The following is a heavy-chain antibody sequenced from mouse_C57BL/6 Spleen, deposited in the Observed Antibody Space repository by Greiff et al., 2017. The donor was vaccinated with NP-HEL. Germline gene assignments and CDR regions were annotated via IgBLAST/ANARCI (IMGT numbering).Heavy chain of an antibody. D-gene: IGHD3-3*01. J-gene: IGHJ3*01. CDR2: INPSSGYT. V-gene: IGHV1-7*01. CDR3: ARLGDVTY. CDR1: GYTFTSYW. Sequence: VQLQESGAELAKPGASVKLSCKASGYTFTSYWMHWVKQRPGQGLEWIGYINPSSGYTKYNQKFKDKATLTADISSSTAYMQLSSLTYEDSAVYYCARLGDVTYWGQGTLVTVSA.